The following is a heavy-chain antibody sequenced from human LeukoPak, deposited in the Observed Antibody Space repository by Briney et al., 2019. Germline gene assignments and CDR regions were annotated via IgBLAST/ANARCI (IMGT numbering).Heavy chain of an antibody. Sequence: ASVKVSCKASCYTFTRYVINWVRQATGQGLEWMGWMNPNSGNTGYAQKFQGRVTMTRNTSISTAYMELSSLRSEDTAVYYCARTYYDSSGYYLGLGYWGQGTLVTVSS. J-gene: IGHJ4*02. CDR3: ARTYYDSSGYYLGLGY. CDR2: MNPNSGNT. CDR1: CYTFTRYV. V-gene: IGHV1-8*01. D-gene: IGHD3-22*01.